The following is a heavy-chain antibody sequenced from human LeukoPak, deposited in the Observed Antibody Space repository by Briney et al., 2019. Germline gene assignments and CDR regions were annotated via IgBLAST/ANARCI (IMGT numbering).Heavy chain of an antibody. D-gene: IGHD5-18*01. CDR3: ARARTGYSFGYAFDF. Sequence: PGGSLRLSCAASGFTFRDSAMSWVRQAPGKGLEWVSGINWNGASTGYADSVRGRFTISRDNAKNSLYLQMNSLRGEDTALYYCARARTGYSFGYAFDFWGQGTLVTVSS. J-gene: IGHJ4*02. V-gene: IGHV3-20*04. CDR2: INWNGAST. CDR1: GFTFRDSA.